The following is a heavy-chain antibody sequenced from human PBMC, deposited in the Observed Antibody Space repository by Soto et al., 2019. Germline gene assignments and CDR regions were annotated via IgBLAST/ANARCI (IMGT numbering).Heavy chain of an antibody. J-gene: IGHJ4*02. D-gene: IGHD5-18*01. V-gene: IGHV4-39*01. CDR1: GGSISSGDYD. CDR2: IFNSGNT. CDR3: ARGDTAMPSR. Sequence: PSETLSLTCTVSGGSISSGDYDWTWIRQPPGKGLEWIGCIFNSGNTYYNPSLKSRVTISVDTSKNQFSLKLSSVTAADTAVYYCARGDTAMPSRWGQGTLVTVSS.